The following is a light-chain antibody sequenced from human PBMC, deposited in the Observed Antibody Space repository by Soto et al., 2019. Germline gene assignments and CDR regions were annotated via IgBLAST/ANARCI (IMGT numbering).Light chain of an antibody. V-gene: IGKV3-20*01. J-gene: IGKJ5*01. CDR1: QSVTNNF. CDR3: QQYGSSRIT. Sequence: ELVLTQSPGTLSLSPGERATLAGMASQSVTNNFLAWYQQKPGQAPRLLIYAASSRATGIPDRFSGSGSGTDFTLTISRLEPEDFAVYYCQQYGSSRITFGQGTRLEN. CDR2: AAS.